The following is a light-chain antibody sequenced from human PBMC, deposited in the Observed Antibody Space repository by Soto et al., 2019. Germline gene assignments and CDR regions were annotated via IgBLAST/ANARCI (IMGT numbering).Light chain of an antibody. CDR3: ASWEDSLNGWV. Sequence: QAVVTQPPSASGTPGQRVTISCSGSSSNVGSNTVSWYQQLPGTAPKVLIYSDDQRPSGVPDRFSGSRSGSSASLAIIGLQSGDEADYYCASWEDSLNGWVIGGGTKLTVL. CDR2: SDD. V-gene: IGLV1-44*01. CDR1: SSNVGSNT. J-gene: IGLJ3*02.